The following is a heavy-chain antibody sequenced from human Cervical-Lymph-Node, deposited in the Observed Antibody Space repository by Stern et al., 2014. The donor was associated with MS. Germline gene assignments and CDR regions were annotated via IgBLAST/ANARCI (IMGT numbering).Heavy chain of an antibody. J-gene: IGHJ5*02. CDR3: ARGATQAFDP. V-gene: IGHV4-59*01. CDR2: IYYSGST. CDR1: GGSISSYY. Sequence: QLQLQESGPGLVKPSETLSLTCTVSGGSISSYYWSWIRQPPGKGLEWIGYIYYSGSTNYNPSLKSRVTISVDTSKNQFSLKLSSETAADTAVYYCARGATQAFDPWGQGTLVTVSS.